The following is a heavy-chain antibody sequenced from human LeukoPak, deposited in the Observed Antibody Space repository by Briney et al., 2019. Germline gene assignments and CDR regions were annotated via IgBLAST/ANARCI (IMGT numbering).Heavy chain of an antibody. D-gene: IGHD3-10*01. CDR3: ARRYGSGNGFDP. V-gene: IGHV4-39*07. J-gene: IGHJ5*02. CDR2: IYYDGST. Sequence: SETLSLTCTVSGGSFSTSSYYWGWIRQTPGKGLEWIGSIYYDGSTYYNPSLKSRVIISVDTSKNQFSLKLSSVTAADTAVYSCARRYGSGNGFDPWGHGTLVTVSS. CDR1: GGSFSTSSYY.